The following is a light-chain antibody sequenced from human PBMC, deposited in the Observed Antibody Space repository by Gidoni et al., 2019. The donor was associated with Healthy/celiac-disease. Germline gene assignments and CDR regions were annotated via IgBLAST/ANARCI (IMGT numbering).Light chain of an antibody. CDR2: GAS. V-gene: IGKV3-15*01. CDR1: QSVSSN. CDR3: QQYNNWWT. Sequence: EIVMTQSPATLSVSPGERATLSCRASQSVSSNLAWYQQKPGQAPRLHIYGASTRATGIPARFSGIGSGTEFTLTISSLQSEDFAVYYCQQYNNWWTFGQGTKVEIK. J-gene: IGKJ1*01.